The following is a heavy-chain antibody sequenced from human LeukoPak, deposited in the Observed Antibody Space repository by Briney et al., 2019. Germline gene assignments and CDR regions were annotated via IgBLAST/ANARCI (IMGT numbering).Heavy chain of an antibody. CDR3: AKGSRGYTNYYFDY. J-gene: IGHJ4*02. Sequence: GGSLRLSCASSGFSFSGYAMIWVRQAPGKGLELVSTISGRGTSTFYADSVRGRFITSKDIPSTTVYLQMNSLRAEDTAVYYCAKGSRGYTNYYFDYWGQGTLVTVSS. D-gene: IGHD2-2*02. V-gene: IGHV3-23*01. CDR2: ISGRGTST. CDR1: GFSFSGYA.